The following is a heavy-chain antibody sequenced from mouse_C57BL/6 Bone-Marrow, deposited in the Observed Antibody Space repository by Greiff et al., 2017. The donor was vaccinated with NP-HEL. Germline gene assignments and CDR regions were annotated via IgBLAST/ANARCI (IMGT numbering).Heavy chain of an antibody. Sequence: QVQLQQPGAELVKPGASVKMSCKASGYTFTSYWITWVKQRPGQGLEWIGVINPYNGGTSYNQKFKGKATLTVDKSSSTAYMELNSLTSEDSAVYYCAREGAMDYWGQGTSVTVSS. J-gene: IGHJ4*01. CDR1: GYTFTSYW. CDR2: INPYNGGT. CDR3: AREGAMDY. V-gene: IGHV1-55*01.